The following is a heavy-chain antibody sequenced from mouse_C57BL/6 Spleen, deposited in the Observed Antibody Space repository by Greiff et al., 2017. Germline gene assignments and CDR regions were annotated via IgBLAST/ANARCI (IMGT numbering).Heavy chain of an antibody. J-gene: IGHJ4*01. V-gene: IGHV2-2*01. CDR1: GFSLTSYG. CDR3: ARHGSSYYYAMDY. CDR2: IWSGGST. Sequence: VQLQQSGPGLVQPSQSLSIPCTVSGFSLTSYGVHWVRQSPGKGLEWLGVIWSGGSTDYNAAFISRLSISKDNSKSKVFFKMNSLQADDTAIYYCARHGSSYYYAMDYWGQGTSVTVSS. D-gene: IGHD1-1*01.